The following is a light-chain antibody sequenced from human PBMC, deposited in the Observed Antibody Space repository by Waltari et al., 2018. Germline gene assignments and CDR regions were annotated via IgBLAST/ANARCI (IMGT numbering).Light chain of an antibody. CDR1: SSDIGTYDY. J-gene: IGLJ1*01. Sequence: QSALTQPASVSGSPGQSVTISCTGTSSDIGTYDYVSWYRQYPGRVPQVIIYDVFKRPSGLSDRFSGAKSGYMAFLSISGLHSEDEADYYCCSYTTTNTYVFGSGTKVTV. CDR2: DVF. CDR3: CSYTTTNTYV. V-gene: IGLV2-14*03.